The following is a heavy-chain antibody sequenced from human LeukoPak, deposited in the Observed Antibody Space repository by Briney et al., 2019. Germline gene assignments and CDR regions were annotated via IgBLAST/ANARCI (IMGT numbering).Heavy chain of an antibody. D-gene: IGHD6-6*01. Sequence: GGSPRLSCAASGFTFSSYAMSWVRQAPGKGLEWVSAISGSGFTYYADSVKGWFTISRDNSKNTLYLQMNSLRAEDTAVYYCARGLYSSSPWGQGTLVTVSS. V-gene: IGHV3-23*01. J-gene: IGHJ4*02. CDR2: ISGSGFT. CDR3: ARGLYSSSP. CDR1: GFTFSSYA.